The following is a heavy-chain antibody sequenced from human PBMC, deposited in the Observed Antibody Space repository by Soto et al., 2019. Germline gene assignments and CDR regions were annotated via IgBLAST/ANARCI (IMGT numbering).Heavy chain of an antibody. CDR3: ARDRDIVVVVAATRAFGI. CDR2: IIPIFGTA. Sequence: SVKVSCKASGGTFSSYAISWVRQAPGQGLKWMGGIIPIFGTANYAQKFQGRVTITADESTSTAYMELSSLRSEDTAVYYCARDRDIVVVVAATRAFGIWGQGTMVTVSS. CDR1: GGTFSSYA. D-gene: IGHD2-15*01. V-gene: IGHV1-69*13. J-gene: IGHJ3*02.